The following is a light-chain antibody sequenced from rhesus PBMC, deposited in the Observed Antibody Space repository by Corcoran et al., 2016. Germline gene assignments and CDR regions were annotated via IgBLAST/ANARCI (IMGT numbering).Light chain of an antibody. CDR3: PQNGTSPCV. V-gene: IGKV1-69*01. CDR1: QGFSNW. Sequence: DIQMTQSPSSLSASVGYRVTITCRASQGFSNWVAWYQQKPGQAPKLLIYRASNLETGGPPKFSGSGCGTDFTRTISSLQPKDIATYNCPQNGTSPCVFGQGTKVGMK. CDR2: RAS. J-gene: IGKJ2*01.